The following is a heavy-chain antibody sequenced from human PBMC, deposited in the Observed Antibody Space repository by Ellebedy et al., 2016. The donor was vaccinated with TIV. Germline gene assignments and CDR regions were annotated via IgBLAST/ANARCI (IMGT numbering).Heavy chain of an antibody. CDR2: IKQDGSEK. CDR1: GFTFSSYW. V-gene: IGHV3-7*01. D-gene: IGHD3-22*01. Sequence: PGGSLRLSCAASGFTFSSYWMSWVRQAPGKGLEWVANIKQDGSEKYYVDSVKGRFTISRDNAKNSLYLQMNSLRAEDTAVYYCARARVPDYYDSSGYPSWGQGTLVTVSS. J-gene: IGHJ5*02. CDR3: ARARVPDYYDSSGYPS.